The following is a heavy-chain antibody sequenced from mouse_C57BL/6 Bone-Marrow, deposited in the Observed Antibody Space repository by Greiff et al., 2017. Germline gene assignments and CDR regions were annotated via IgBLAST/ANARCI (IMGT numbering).Heavy chain of an antibody. CDR3: TIGAYYGNYALWYFDV. J-gene: IGHJ1*01. CDR1: GYTFTSYW. Sequence: QVQLQQPGAELVKPGASVKVSCKASGYTFTSYWMHWVKQRPGQGLEWIGRIHPSDSDTNYNQKFKGKATLTVDKSSSTAYMQLSSLASEDSTVYCCTIGAYYGNYALWYFDVWGAGTTGTVCS. CDR2: IHPSDSDT. D-gene: IGHD2-10*01. V-gene: IGHV1-74*01.